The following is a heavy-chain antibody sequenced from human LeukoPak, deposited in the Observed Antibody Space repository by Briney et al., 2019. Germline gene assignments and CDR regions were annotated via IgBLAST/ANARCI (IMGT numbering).Heavy chain of an antibody. V-gene: IGHV1-2*02. CDR2: VNPNSGGT. Sequence: GASVKVSCKASGYTFTDYYIHWVRQAPGQGLEWMGWVNPNSGGTNYAQKFQGRVTMTRDTSMSTAYMELSRLRSDDTAVYYCARDANYYGSGSYLDYWSQGTLVTVSS. CDR1: GYTFTDYY. J-gene: IGHJ4*02. D-gene: IGHD3-10*01. CDR3: ARDANYYGSGSYLDY.